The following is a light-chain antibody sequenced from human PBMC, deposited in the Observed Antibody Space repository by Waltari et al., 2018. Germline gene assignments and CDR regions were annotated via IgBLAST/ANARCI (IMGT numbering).Light chain of an antibody. CDR2: KAT. CDR3: LSADSSGTSKV. Sequence: YKQKPGQAPLLIIDKATQRPAGIPERCAGSSSGTTVTMTISGVQAEDEADYYCLSADSSGTSKVFGGGTKLTVL. V-gene: IGLV3-25*03. J-gene: IGLJ3*02.